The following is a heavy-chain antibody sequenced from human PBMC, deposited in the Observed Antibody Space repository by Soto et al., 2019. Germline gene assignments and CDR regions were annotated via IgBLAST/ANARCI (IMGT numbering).Heavy chain of an antibody. D-gene: IGHD3-3*01. Sequence: SVKVACTTSGGSLNNYAINWVRQAPGQGLEWLGTIIPVFGLANYAQKFQARVTLTADKSTSTAYMELRSLRSEDTAVYYCARLWNGYLISAEDYYYYGMDVWGQGTTVTVSS. CDR3: ARLWNGYLISAEDYYYYGMDV. V-gene: IGHV1-69*04. CDR2: IIPVFGLA. CDR1: GGSLNNYA. J-gene: IGHJ6*02.